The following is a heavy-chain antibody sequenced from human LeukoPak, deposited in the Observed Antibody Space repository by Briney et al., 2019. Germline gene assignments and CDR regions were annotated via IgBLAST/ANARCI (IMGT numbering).Heavy chain of an antibody. CDR2: INHSGST. CDR3: ARGSSWHAFDI. J-gene: IGHJ3*02. V-gene: IGHV4-34*01. CDR1: GGSFSGYY. D-gene: IGHD6-13*01. Sequence: RPSETLSPTCAVYGGSFSGYYCTYIRQTPGKGLEWIGEINHSGSTNYNPSLKSRVTISVDTSKNQFSLKLSSVTAADTAVYYCARGSSWHAFDIWGQGTMVTVSS.